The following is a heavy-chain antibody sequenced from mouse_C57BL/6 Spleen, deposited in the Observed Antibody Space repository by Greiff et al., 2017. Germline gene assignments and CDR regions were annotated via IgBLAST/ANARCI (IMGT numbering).Heavy chain of an antibody. J-gene: IGHJ3*01. CDR3: ASPAPYSNCPFAY. Sequence: EVQLQQSGPELVKPGASVKMSCKASGYTFTDYNMHWVKQSHGKSLEWIGYINPTNGGTSYNQKFKGKATLTVNKSSSTAYMELRSLTSEDSAVYYCASPAPYSNCPFAYWGQGTLVTVSA. CDR2: INPTNGGT. V-gene: IGHV1-22*01. D-gene: IGHD2-5*01. CDR1: GYTFTDYN.